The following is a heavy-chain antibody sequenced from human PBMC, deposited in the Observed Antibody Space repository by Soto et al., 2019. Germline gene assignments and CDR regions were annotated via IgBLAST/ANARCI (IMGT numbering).Heavy chain of an antibody. CDR3: ARAYYYDSSGRFDP. CDR1: GGSISSGGYS. CDR2: IYHSGST. D-gene: IGHD3-22*01. Sequence: PSETLSLTCSVSGGSISSGGYSWSWIRQPPGKGLEWIGYIYHSGSTYYNPSLKSRVTISVDRSKNQFSLKLSSVTAADTAVYYCARAYYYDSSGRFDPWGQGTLVTVS. J-gene: IGHJ5*02. V-gene: IGHV4-30-2*01.